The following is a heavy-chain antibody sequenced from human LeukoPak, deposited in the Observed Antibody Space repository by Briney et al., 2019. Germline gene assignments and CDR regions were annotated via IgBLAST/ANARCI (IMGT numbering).Heavy chain of an antibody. J-gene: IGHJ5*02. CDR3: ARDSSSSYFSDNWFDP. V-gene: IGHV1-2*02. CDR1: GYTFTGYY. Sequence: ASVKVSCKASGYTFTGYYMHWVRQAPGQGLEWMGWINPNSGGTNYAQKFQGRVTMTRDTSISTAHMELSRLRSDDTAVYYCARDSSSSYFSDNWFDPWGQGTLVTVSS. CDR2: INPNSGGT. D-gene: IGHD6-6*01.